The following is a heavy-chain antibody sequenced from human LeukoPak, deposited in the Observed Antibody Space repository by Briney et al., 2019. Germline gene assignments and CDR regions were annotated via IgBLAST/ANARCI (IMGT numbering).Heavy chain of an antibody. J-gene: IGHJ4*02. CDR2: IRYDGSNK. CDR1: GFTFSSYG. V-gene: IGHV3-30*02. D-gene: IGHD2-15*01. Sequence: GGSLRLSCAASGFTFSSYGMHWVRQAPGKGLEWVAFIRYDGSNKYYADSVKGRFTISRDNSKNTLYLQMNSLRAEDTAVYYWAKDHAVVVVAATLDGDYWGQGTLVTVSS. CDR3: AKDHAVVVVAATLDGDY.